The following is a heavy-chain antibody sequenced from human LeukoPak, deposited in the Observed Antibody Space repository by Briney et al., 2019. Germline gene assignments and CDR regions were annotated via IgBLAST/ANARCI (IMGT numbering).Heavy chain of an antibody. J-gene: IGHJ4*02. CDR2: ISSSSSYI. Sequence: GGSLRLSCAASGFTFSSYSMNWVRQAPGKGLEWVSSISSSSSYIYYADSVKGRFTISRDNAKNSLYLQMNRLRAEDTAVYYCARDHCSSTSCYPGFDYWGQGTLVTVSS. V-gene: IGHV3-21*01. D-gene: IGHD2-2*01. CDR1: GFTFSSYS. CDR3: ARDHCSSTSCYPGFDY.